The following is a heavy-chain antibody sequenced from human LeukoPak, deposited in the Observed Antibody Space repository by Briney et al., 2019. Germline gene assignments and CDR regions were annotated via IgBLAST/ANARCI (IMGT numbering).Heavy chain of an antibody. Sequence: SSETLSLTCTVSGGSISSGSYYWSWIRQPAGKGLEWIGRIYTSGSTNYNPSLKSRVTTSVDTSKNQFSLKLSSVTAADTAVYYCATAFWDSSSWYYFDYWGQGTLVTVSS. CDR1: GGSISSGSYY. CDR2: IYTSGST. CDR3: ATAFWDSSSWYYFDY. J-gene: IGHJ4*02. V-gene: IGHV4-61*02. D-gene: IGHD6-13*01.